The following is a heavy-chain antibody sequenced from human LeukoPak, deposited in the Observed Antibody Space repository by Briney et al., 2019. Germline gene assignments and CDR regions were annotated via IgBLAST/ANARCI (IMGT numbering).Heavy chain of an antibody. CDR1: GYTFTSSD. D-gene: IGHD4-11*01. Sequence: ASVKVSCKASGYTFTSSDINWVRQATGQGLEWMGWMNPDNGNTGYAQKFQGRVTMTRNTSINTAYMELSSLRSDDTAVYYCARSLRLQSWFDPWGQGTPVTVSS. CDR2: MNPDNGNT. V-gene: IGHV1-8*01. J-gene: IGHJ5*02. CDR3: ARSLRLQSWFDP.